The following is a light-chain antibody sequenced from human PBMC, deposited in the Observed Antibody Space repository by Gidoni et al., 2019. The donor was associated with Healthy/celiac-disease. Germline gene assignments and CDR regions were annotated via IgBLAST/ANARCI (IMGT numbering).Light chain of an antibody. CDR1: SSNIVSNT. Sequence: QSVMTQPPSASGTPGQRVTISCSGSSSNIVSNTVTWYQQLPGTAPKLLIYSNHQRPSGVPDRFSGSKSGTSASLSISGLQSEDEADYYCAAWDDSLNGSYVFGTGTKVTVL. CDR2: SNH. J-gene: IGLJ1*01. CDR3: AAWDDSLNGSYV. V-gene: IGLV1-44*01.